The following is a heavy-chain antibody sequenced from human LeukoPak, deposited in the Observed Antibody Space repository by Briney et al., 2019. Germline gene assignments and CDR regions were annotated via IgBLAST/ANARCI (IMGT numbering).Heavy chain of an antibody. D-gene: IGHD2-21*01. CDR1: GGSISSYY. J-gene: IGHJ5*02. CDR2: IYYSGST. CDR3: ARLSYSQLFDP. V-gene: IGHV4-59*04. Sequence: SETLSLTCTVSGGSISSYYWNRIRQPPGKGLEWIGYIYYSGSTYYNPSLKSRVTISVDTSKNQFSLKLTSVTAADTAVYYCARLSYSQLFDPWGQGTLVTVSS.